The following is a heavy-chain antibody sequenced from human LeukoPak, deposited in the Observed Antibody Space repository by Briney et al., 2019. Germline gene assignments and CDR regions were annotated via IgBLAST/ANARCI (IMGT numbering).Heavy chain of an antibody. CDR1: GFTFSSYS. Sequence: GGSLRLSCAASGFTFSSYSMNWVRQAPGKGLEWVSTISGSGGSTYYADSVKGRFTISRDNSKNTLYLQMNSLRAEDTAVYYCAKYTAYSTGWPSYWGQGTLVTVS. CDR2: ISGSGGST. D-gene: IGHD6-19*01. V-gene: IGHV3-23*01. J-gene: IGHJ4*02. CDR3: AKYTAYSTGWPSY.